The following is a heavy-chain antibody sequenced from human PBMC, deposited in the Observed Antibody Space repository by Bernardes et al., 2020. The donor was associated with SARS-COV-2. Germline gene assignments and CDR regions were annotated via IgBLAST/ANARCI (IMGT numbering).Heavy chain of an antibody. Sequence: SETLSLTCAVYGGSFSGYYWSWIRQPPGKGLEWIGEINHSGSTNYNPSLKSRVTISVDTSKNQFSLKLSSVTAADTAVYYCAIGYSSSWSYFDYWGQGTLVTVSS. D-gene: IGHD6-13*01. CDR3: AIGYSSSWSYFDY. J-gene: IGHJ4*02. CDR1: GGSFSGYY. V-gene: IGHV4-34*01. CDR2: INHSGST.